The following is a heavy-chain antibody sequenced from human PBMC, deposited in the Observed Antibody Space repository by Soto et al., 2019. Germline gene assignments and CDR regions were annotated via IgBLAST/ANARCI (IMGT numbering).Heavy chain of an antibody. CDR1: GFTFSSYS. CDR3: ARDSPPYYSSGWYFAFDI. Sequence: EVQLVESGGGLVQPGGSLRLSCAASGFTFSSYSMNWVRQAPGKGLEWVSYISSSSSTIYYADSVKGRFTISRDNAKNSLYLQMNSLRAEDTAVYYCARDSPPYYSSGWYFAFDIWGQGTMVTVSS. V-gene: IGHV3-48*01. D-gene: IGHD6-19*01. CDR2: ISSSSSTI. J-gene: IGHJ3*02.